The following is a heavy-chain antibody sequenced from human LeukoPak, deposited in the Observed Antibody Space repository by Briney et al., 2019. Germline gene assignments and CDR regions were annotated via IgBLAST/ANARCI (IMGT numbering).Heavy chain of an antibody. CDR2: ISSRGTTI. J-gene: IGHJ4*02. CDR3: ARDNYYDSSGYPDY. D-gene: IGHD3-22*01. Sequence: GGSLRLSCAASGFIFSDYYMSWIRQAPGKGLEWVSYISSRGTTIYYADSLKGRFTISRDNAKDSLYLQMNSLRAEDTAVYYCARDNYYDSSGYPDYWGQGTLVTVSS. V-gene: IGHV3-11*04. CDR1: GFIFSDYY.